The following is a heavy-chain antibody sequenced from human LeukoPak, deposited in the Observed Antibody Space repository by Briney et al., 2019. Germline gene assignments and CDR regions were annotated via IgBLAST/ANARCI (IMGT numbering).Heavy chain of an antibody. CDR3: ARDDYGDYSSPFQH. V-gene: IGHV4-39*07. CDR1: GGSIISNSYY. CDR2: IYYRGST. J-gene: IGHJ1*01. Sequence: SETLSLTCTVPGGSIISNSYYWGWIRQPPGKGLEWIGSIYYRGSTYYNPSLKSRVTISLDTSKKHFSLKLSSVTAADTAVYFCARDDYGDYSSPFQHWGLGTLVTVSS. D-gene: IGHD4-17*01.